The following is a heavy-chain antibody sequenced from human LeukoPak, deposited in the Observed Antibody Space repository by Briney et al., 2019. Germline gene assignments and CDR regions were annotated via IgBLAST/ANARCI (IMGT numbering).Heavy chain of an antibody. J-gene: IGHJ4*02. CDR1: GDSVSSSSST. CDR2: TYYGSKWYN. CDR3: ARGAVASGWFDF. D-gene: IGHD6-19*01. Sequence: SQTLSLTCAISGDSVSSSSSTWNWIRPSPSRGLDWLRRTYYGSKWYNDYAVSVISRITINPETSKHQFSLHLNSVTPEDTAVYYCARGAVASGWFDFWGQGTLVTVSS. V-gene: IGHV6-1*01.